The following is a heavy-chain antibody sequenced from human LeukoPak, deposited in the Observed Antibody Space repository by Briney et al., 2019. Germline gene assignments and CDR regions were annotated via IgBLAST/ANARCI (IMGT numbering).Heavy chain of an antibody. CDR3: ATDRQDATTVTHGPSL. Sequence: PGGSLRLSCAASGFSVSGDYMSWVRQAPGKGLEWVSIIYGAGTTYYADSVEGRFTISRDNSKNTLHLQMNSLRTEDTAVYYCATDRQDATTVTHGPSLWGQRTLVTVSS. CDR1: GFSVSGDY. V-gene: IGHV3-53*01. J-gene: IGHJ4*02. CDR2: IYGAGTT. D-gene: IGHD4-11*01.